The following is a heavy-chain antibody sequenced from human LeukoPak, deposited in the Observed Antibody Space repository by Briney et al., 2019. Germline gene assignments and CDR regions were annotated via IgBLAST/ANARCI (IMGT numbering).Heavy chain of an antibody. CDR1: GYPFTSFG. D-gene: IGHD4-11*01. CDR3: ARDRVYDYSNPRGFDY. Sequence: ASVKVSCKASGYPFTSFGISWVRQAPGQGLEWMGWISGYNGKTNYAQNLQGRVTMTTDTSTNTAYMELGSLRSDDMAVYYCARDRVYDYSNPRGFDYWGQGTLVTASS. CDR2: ISGYNGKT. V-gene: IGHV1-18*03. J-gene: IGHJ4*02.